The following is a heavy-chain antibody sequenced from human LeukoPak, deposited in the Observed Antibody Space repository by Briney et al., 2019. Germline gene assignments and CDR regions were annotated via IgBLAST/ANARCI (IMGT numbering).Heavy chain of an antibody. CDR3: ARGELLWFGEFQYYFDY. J-gene: IGHJ4*02. V-gene: IGHV1-2*02. CDR1: GYTFTGYY. D-gene: IGHD3-10*01. CDR2: INPNSGGT. Sequence: GASVKVSCKASGYTFTGYYMHWVRQAPGQGLEWMGWINPNSGGTNYAQKFQGRVTMTRDTSISTAYMELSRLRSDDTAVYYCARGELLWFGEFQYYFDYWGQGTLVTVSS.